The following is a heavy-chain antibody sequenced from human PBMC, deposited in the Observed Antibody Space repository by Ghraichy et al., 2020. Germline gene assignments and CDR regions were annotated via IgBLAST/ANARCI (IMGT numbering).Heavy chain of an antibody. CDR1: GFTFSSYS. CDR2: ISSSSSTI. J-gene: IGHJ6*02. CDR3: ARDPEVVDYYGMDV. D-gene: IGHD2-15*01. V-gene: IGHV3-48*02. Sequence: GGSLRLSCAASGFTFSSYSMNWVRQAPGKGLEWVSYISSSSSTIYYADSVKGRFTISRDNAKNSLYLQMKSLRDEDTAVYYCARDPEVVDYYGMDVWGQGTTVTVSS.